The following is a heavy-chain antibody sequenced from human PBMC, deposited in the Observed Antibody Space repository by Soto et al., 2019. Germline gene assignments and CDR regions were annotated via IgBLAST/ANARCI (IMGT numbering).Heavy chain of an antibody. CDR1: GFTFSSYG. J-gene: IGHJ6*02. CDR3: AGPRHPRWFGELSDSGSYGMDV. CDR2: IWYDGSNK. Sequence: PGESLKISCAASGFTFSSYGMHWVRQAPGKGLEWVAVIWYDGSNKYYADSVKGRFTISRDNSKNTLYLQMNSLRAEDTAVYYCAGPRHPRWFGELSDSGSYGMDVWGQGTTVTVSS. V-gene: IGHV3-33*01. D-gene: IGHD3-10*01.